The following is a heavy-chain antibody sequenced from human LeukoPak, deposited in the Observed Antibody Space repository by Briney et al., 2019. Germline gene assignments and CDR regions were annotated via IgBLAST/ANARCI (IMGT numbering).Heavy chain of an antibody. D-gene: IGHD3-3*01. CDR1: GFTFSSYS. J-gene: IGHJ4*02. Sequence: GGSLRLSCAASGFTFSSYSMNRVRQAPGKGLEWVSSISSSSSYIYYADSVKGRFTISRDNAENSLYLQMNSLRAEDTAVYYCARDPGFWSGYSDYWGQGTLVTVSS. CDR3: ARDPGFWSGYSDY. CDR2: ISSSSSYI. V-gene: IGHV3-21*01.